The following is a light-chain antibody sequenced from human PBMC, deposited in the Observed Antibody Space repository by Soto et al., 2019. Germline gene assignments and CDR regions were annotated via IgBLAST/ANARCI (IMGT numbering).Light chain of an antibody. CDR1: QSVSSY. V-gene: IGKV3-11*01. J-gene: IGKJ5*01. CDR3: QQRSIWPIT. CDR2: DAS. Sequence: EIVLTQSPATLSLSTVERATLSCRASQSVSSYLIWYQQKPGQAPRLLISDASTRATGIPTRFSGSGSGTDFTLTISSLAPEDFAVYYCQQRSIWPITFGQGTRLDIK.